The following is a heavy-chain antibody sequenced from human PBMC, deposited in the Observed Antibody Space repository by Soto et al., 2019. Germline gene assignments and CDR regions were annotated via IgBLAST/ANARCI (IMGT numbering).Heavy chain of an antibody. D-gene: IGHD6-19*01. CDR2: IKHSGSS. CDR3: ARGGSSGWQVALDI. J-gene: IGHJ3*02. Sequence: QVQQQPWDAGLLKPSETLSLTCAVYAGSFSHYYWNWIRQSPGKGLEWIGKIKHSGSSNYNPSLRSGVSISVDMTKSKFSLRLTSVTAADTGVYYCARGGSSGWQVALDIWGQGTMVTVSS. CDR1: AGSFSHYY. V-gene: IGHV4-34*01.